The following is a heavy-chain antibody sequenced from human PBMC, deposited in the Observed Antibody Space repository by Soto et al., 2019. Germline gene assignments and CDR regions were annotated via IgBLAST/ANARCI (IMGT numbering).Heavy chain of an antibody. J-gene: IGHJ4*02. Sequence: SETLSLTCTVSGGSIRSSSYYWGWIRQPPGKGLEWIGSIYYSGRTYYNQSLKSRVTISVDTSKNQLSLKLSSVTAADTAVYYCARLWLGERPPDYWGQGTLVTVSS. D-gene: IGHD3-10*01. CDR1: GGSIRSSSYY. CDR3: ARLWLGERPPDY. CDR2: IYYSGRT. V-gene: IGHV4-39*01.